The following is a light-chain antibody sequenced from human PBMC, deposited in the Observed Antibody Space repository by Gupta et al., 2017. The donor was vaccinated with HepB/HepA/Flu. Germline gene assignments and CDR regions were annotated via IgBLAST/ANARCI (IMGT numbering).Light chain of an antibody. CDR1: QSILDSNGYNY. J-gene: IGKJ3*01. CDR3: RQSLQTPRT. Sequence: IVMSQSPLPLPVTPGEPASISCRSSQSILDSNGYNYLDWYLQKPGQSPQLLIYLGSNRASGVPDRFSGSGSGTDFTLKISRVEAEDVGVYYCRQSLQTPRTFGRGTKVDIK. CDR2: LGS. V-gene: IGKV2-28*01.